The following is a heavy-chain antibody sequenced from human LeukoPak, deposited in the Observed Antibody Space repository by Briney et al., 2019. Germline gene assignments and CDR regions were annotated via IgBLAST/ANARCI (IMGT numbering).Heavy chain of an antibody. CDR1: GGSISSGGYS. CDR2: IYHSGST. CDR3: ARGEVTTSLSFDY. D-gene: IGHD4-17*01. Sequence: SETLSPTCAVSGGSISSGGYSWSWIRQPPGKGLEWIGYIYHSGSTYYNPSLKSRVTISVDRSKNQFSLKLTSVTAADTAVYYCARGEVTTSLSFDYWGQGTLVTVSS. V-gene: IGHV4-30-2*01. J-gene: IGHJ4*02.